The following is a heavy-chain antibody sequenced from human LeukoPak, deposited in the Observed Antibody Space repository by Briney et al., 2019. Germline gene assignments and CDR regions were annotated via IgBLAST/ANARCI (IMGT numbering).Heavy chain of an antibody. CDR2: IKQDGSGE. Sequence: GGSLRLSCVASEFTFSNYWMSWVRQAPGKGLEWVANIKQDGSGEYYVASVKGRFTISRDNAKTSLFLQMNSLRVEDTAVYFCARGRYTSGWYPDYFDYWGQGTLVTVSS. J-gene: IGHJ4*02. CDR1: EFTFSNYW. D-gene: IGHD6-19*01. V-gene: IGHV3-7*03. CDR3: ARGRYTSGWYPDYFDY.